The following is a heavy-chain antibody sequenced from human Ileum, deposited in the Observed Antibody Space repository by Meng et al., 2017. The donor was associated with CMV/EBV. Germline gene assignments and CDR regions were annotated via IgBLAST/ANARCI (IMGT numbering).Heavy chain of an antibody. Sequence: GGSLRLSCAASKFIFSSYWMNWVRQAPGKGLEWVATIKQDGGEKYYVDSVKGRFTISRDNAKSSLFLQMNSLKAEDTALYYCARDSMKGGGFDHWGQGTLVTVSS. D-gene: IGHD3-10*01. J-gene: IGHJ5*02. V-gene: IGHV3-7*03. CDR3: ARDSMKGGGFDH. CDR1: KFIFSSYW. CDR2: IKQDGGEK.